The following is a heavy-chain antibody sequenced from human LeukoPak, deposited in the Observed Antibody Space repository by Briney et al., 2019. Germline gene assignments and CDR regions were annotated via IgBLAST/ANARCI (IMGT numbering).Heavy chain of an antibody. D-gene: IGHD3-10*01. V-gene: IGHV1-2*02. CDR1: GYTFTGYY. J-gene: IGHJ3*02. Sequence: ASVNVSCKASGYTFTGYYMHWVRQAPGQGLEWMGWINPNSGGTNYAQKFQGRVTMTRDTSISTAYMELSRLRSDDTAVYYCARELKAFITMVRGTVSRAFDIWDQGTMVTVSS. CDR3: ARELKAFITMVRGTVSRAFDI. CDR2: INPNSGGT.